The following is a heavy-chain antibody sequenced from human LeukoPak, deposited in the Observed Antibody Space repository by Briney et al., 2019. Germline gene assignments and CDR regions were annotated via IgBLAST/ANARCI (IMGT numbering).Heavy chain of an antibody. CDR1: GYTFTTYG. J-gene: IGHJ4*02. CDR2: ISAHNGHT. D-gene: IGHD2-2*01. V-gene: IGHV1-18*01. CDR3: ARDRVGYCSSTTCYRESFDY. Sequence: ASVKVSCKASGYTFTTYGISWVRQAPGQGLEWMVWISAHNGHTNYAQKLQGRVTMTTDTSTSTAYMDLRSLRSDDTAVYYCARDRVGYCSSTTCYRESFDYWGQGTLVTVSS.